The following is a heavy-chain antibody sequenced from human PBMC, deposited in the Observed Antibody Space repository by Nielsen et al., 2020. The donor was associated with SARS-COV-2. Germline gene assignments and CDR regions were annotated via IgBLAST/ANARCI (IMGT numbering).Heavy chain of an antibody. CDR3: ATLGGLQYQTYYYYGMDV. CDR1: GGSISSYY. J-gene: IGHJ6*02. V-gene: IGHV4-59*01. D-gene: IGHD2-2*01. Sequence: SETLSLTCTVSGGSISSYYWSWMRQPPGKGLEWIGYIYYSGSTNYNPSLKSRVTISVDTSKNQFSLKLSSVTAADTAVYYCATLGGLQYQTYYYYGMDVWGQGTTVTVSS. CDR2: IYYSGST.